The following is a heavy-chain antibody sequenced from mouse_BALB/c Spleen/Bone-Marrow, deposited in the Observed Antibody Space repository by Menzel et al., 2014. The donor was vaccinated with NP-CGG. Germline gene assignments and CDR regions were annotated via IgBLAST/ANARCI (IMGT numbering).Heavy chain of an antibody. V-gene: IGHV5-6*02. CDR1: GFIFSSYG. CDR3: TRRPLQANSYFDC. CDR2: ISSGGSST. Sequence: EVKLVESGGDLVKPGGSLKLSCVASGFIFSSYGMSWVRQTPDKRLEWVATISSGGSSTYYPASVKGRFTITRDNAKSSLCLQMSNLSSEDTAMYYCTRRPLQANSYFDCWGQGTTLTVSS. J-gene: IGHJ2*01. D-gene: IGHD3-2*02.